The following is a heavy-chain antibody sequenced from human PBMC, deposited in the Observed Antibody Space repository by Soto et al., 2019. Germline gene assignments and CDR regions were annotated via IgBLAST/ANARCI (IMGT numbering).Heavy chain of an antibody. Sequence: PGGSLRLSCAASGFTFSSDAMSWVRQAPGKGLEWVSAISGSGGSTYYADSVKGRFTISRDNAKNTLYLQMNSLRAEDTAVYYCAKAILLWFGEPTGYGMDFWGEGTTVTVSS. CDR2: ISGSGGST. CDR1: GFTFSSDA. J-gene: IGHJ6*04. V-gene: IGHV3-23*01. CDR3: AKAILLWFGEPTGYGMDF. D-gene: IGHD3-10*01.